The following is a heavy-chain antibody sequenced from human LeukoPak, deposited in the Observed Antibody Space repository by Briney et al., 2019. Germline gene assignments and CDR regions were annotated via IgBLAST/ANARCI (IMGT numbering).Heavy chain of an antibody. CDR3: ARTVVPAAIRVYPGSSYYMDV. V-gene: IGHV1-8*01. J-gene: IGHJ6*03. CDR1: GYTFTSYD. D-gene: IGHD2-2*01. Sequence: ASVKVPCKASGYTFTSYDINWVRQATGQGLEWMGWMNPNSGNTGCAQKFQGRVTMTRNTSISTAYMELSSLRSEDTAVYYCARTVVPAAIRVYPGSSYYMDVWGKGTTVTVSS. CDR2: MNPNSGNT.